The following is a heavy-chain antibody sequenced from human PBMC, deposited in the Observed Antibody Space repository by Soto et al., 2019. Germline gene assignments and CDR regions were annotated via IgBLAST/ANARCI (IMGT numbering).Heavy chain of an antibody. D-gene: IGHD6-19*01. V-gene: IGHV3-48*01. CDR3: ARELGFDAVARMDV. J-gene: IGHJ6*02. Sequence: EVQLEESGGGLVQPGGSLRLSCTASGVTFSSYSMVWVRQAPGKGLEWVSYISSRSSSIYYADSVKGRFTTSRDNAKNSTYLQMNSRRVEGTGVYYCARELGFDAVARMDVWGQGTTVTVSS. CDR1: GVTFSSYS. CDR2: ISSRSSSI.